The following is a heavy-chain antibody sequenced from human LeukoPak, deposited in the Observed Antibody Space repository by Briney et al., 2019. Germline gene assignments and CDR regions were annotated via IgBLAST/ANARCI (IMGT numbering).Heavy chain of an antibody. J-gene: IGHJ4*02. D-gene: IGHD2-21*01. Sequence: SETLSLTCIVCGNSITYDFWSWIRQSPGKGLEWIGYINYSGRNEYALSLKSRVSISVDGSRKRVSLKMRSVTAADPAVYYCAGLDCLSDECYNYWAVGALVTVSS. CDR1: GNSITYDF. CDR2: INYSGRN. CDR3: AGLDCLSDECYNY. V-gene: IGHV4-59*08.